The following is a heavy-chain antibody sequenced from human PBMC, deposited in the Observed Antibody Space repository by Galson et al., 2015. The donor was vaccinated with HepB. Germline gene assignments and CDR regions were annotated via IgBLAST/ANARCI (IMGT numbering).Heavy chain of an antibody. CDR3: AKFSPSRYCGGDCYGPSY. Sequence: SLRLSCAASGFTFRSSAMSWVRQAPGKGLDWVSIINANGDGTFYADSVKGRFTISRGNSKNTIYLQMNSLRGGDSALYYCAKFSPSRYCGGDCYGPSYWGQGTLVTVSS. J-gene: IGHJ4*02. CDR2: INANGDGT. V-gene: IGHV3-23*01. D-gene: IGHD2-21*02. CDR1: GFTFRSSA.